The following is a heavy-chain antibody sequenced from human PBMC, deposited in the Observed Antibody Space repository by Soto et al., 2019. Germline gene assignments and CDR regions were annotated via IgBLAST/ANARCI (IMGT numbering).Heavy chain of an antibody. J-gene: IGHJ4*02. CDR2: TYHSGST. V-gene: IGHV4-30-2*02. CDR1: GGSISSSTYS. CDR3: ARSDGRY. Sequence: SETLSLTCTVSGGSISSSTYSWSWIRQPPGKGLEWIGYTYHSGSTYYNPSLKSRVTISVDRSKNQFSLKLSSVTAADTAVYYCARSDGRYWGQGTLVTVSS.